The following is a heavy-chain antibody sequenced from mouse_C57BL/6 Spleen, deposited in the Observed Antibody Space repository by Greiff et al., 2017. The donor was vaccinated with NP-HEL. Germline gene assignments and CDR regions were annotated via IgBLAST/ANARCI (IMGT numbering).Heavy chain of an antibody. V-gene: IGHV5-16*01. CDR3: ARGERGGAYDGYSWFAY. Sequence: EVKLVESEGGLVQPGSSMKLSCTASGFTFSDYYMAWVRQVPEKGLEWVANINYDGSSTYYLDSLKSRFIISRDNAKNILYLQMSSLKSEDTATYYCARGERGGAYDGYSWFAYWGQGTLVTVSA. D-gene: IGHD2-3*01. J-gene: IGHJ3*01. CDR2: INYDGSST. CDR1: GFTFSDYY.